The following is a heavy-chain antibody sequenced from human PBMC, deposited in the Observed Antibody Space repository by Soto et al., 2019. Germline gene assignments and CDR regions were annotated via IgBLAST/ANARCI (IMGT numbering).Heavy chain of an antibody. CDR1: GGSISSGGYS. J-gene: IGHJ4*02. CDR2: IYHSGSN. Sequence: QLQLQESGSGLVKPSQTLSLTCAVSGGSISSGGYSWSWIRQPPGKGLEWIGYIYHSGSNYYNPSLKSRVTISVDTSNTQFPLKLCSVTPADTAVYSCADRYYDILTGYNNEYCGQGSLFTFSP. CDR3: ADRYYDILTGYNNEY. V-gene: IGHV4-30-2*01. D-gene: IGHD3-9*01.